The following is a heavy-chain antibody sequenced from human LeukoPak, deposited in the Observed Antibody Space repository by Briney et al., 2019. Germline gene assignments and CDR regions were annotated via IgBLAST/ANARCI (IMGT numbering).Heavy chain of an antibody. CDR3: ARDRYCSSTSCNRYYYHGMDV. CDR2: INHSGST. J-gene: IGHJ6*02. V-gene: IGHV4-34*01. CDR1: GFTFGDYA. Sequence: GSLRLSCTGSGFTFGDYAMSWVRQAPGKGLEWIGDINHSGSTNYNPSLKSRVTISVDPSKSQFSLRLSSMTAADTAVYYCARDRYCSSTSCNRYYYHGMDVWGQGTTVTVSS. D-gene: IGHD2-2*01.